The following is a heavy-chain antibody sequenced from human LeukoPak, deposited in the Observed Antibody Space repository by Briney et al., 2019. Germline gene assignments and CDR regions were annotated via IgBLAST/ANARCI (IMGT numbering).Heavy chain of an antibody. V-gene: IGHV4-34*01. CDR3: ARGPYYGSAPSYYYYYYMDV. CDR1: GGSFNDYY. D-gene: IGHD3-10*01. Sequence: PSETLSLTCAVYGGSFNDYYWTWIRQPPGKGLDWIGEINHSGSTNYNPSLKSRVTISVDTSKNQFSLKLSSVTAADTAVYYCARGPYYGSAPSYYYYYYMDVWGKGTTVTVSS. CDR2: INHSGST. J-gene: IGHJ6*03.